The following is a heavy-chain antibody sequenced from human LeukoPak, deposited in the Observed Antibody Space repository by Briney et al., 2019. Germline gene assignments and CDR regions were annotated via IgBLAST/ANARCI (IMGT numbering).Heavy chain of an antibody. Sequence: GGSLRLSCAASGFPFSDYGMNWVRQAPGKGLEWLSHISSAAGKIYYADSVAGRFTISRDNAKNLLYLQMNSLRAEDTAVYYCVREWLSWGQGTLVTVSS. CDR1: GFPFSDYG. J-gene: IGHJ4*02. CDR2: ISSAAGKI. CDR3: VREWLS. D-gene: IGHD5-24*01. V-gene: IGHV3-48*01.